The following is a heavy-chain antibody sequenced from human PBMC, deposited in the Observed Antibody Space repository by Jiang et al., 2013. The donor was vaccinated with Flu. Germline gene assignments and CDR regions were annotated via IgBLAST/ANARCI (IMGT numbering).Heavy chain of an antibody. CDR2: IYPGDSDT. J-gene: IGHJ3*02. D-gene: IGHD2-15*01. Sequence: VQLVESGAEVKKPGESLKISCKGSGYSFTSYWIGWVRQMPGKGLEWMGIIYPGDSDTRYSPSFQGQVTISADKSISTAYLQWSSLKASDTAMYYCARRYCSGGSCYFDAFDIWGQRDNGHRLF. CDR3: ARRYCSGGSCYFDAFDI. V-gene: IGHV5-51*01. CDR1: GYSFTSYW.